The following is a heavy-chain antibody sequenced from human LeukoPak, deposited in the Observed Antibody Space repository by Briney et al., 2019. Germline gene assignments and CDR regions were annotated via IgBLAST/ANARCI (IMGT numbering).Heavy chain of an antibody. V-gene: IGHV3-9*01. Sequence: PGGSLRLSCAASGFTFDDYAMHWVRQAPGKGLEWVSGISWNGGSIGYADSVKGRFTISRDNAKNSFYLQMNSLRAEDTALYYCSKDVKGAAWAVHSWFDPGGQRTLVTVSS. D-gene: IGHD6-13*01. J-gene: IGHJ5*02. CDR3: SKDVKGAAWAVHSWFDP. CDR2: ISWNGGSI. CDR1: GFTFDDYA.